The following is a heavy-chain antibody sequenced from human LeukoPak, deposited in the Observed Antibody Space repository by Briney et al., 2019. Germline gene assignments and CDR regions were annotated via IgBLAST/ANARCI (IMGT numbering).Heavy chain of an antibody. CDR3: AKGGVVVPAARVDY. D-gene: IGHD2-2*01. Sequence: PGGSLRLSCAASGFTFSSYGMHWVRQAPGKGLEWVAFIRYDGSNKYYADSVKGRFTISRDNSKNTLYLQMNSLRAEDTAVYYYAKGGVVVPAARVDYWGQGTLVTVSS. CDR2: IRYDGSNK. V-gene: IGHV3-30*02. CDR1: GFTFSSYG. J-gene: IGHJ4*02.